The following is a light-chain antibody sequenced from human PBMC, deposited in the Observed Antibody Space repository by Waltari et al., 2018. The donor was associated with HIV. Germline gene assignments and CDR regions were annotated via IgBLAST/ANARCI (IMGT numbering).Light chain of an antibody. CDR1: QDISSY. CDR3: QQYDNLLT. Sequence: DIQMTQSPSSLSASVGDRVTITCQASQDISSYLHWYQQKPGKAPKLLIYDASNLETGVPSRFSGSGSGTDFTFTISILQPEDIATYYCQQYDNLLTFGGGTKVEIK. CDR2: DAS. J-gene: IGKJ4*01. V-gene: IGKV1-33*01.